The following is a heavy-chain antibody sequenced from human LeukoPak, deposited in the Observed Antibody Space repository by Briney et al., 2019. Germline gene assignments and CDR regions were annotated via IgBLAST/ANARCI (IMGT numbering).Heavy chain of an antibody. CDR3: AREILGYSCDC. D-gene: IGHD5-18*01. CDR1: RYTFTDYY. J-gene: IGHJ4*02. Sequence: ASVKVSCKASRYTFTDYYMDWVRQAPGQGLGWMGWINPNSGGTTYAQRFKGRVPMTWATSISTAYMEVSRLRSDDTAVYYCAREILGYSCDCWGQGTLVTVSS. V-gene: IGHV1-2*02. CDR2: INPNSGGT.